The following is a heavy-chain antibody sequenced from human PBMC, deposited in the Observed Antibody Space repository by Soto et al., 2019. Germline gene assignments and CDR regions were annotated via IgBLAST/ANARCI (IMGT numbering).Heavy chain of an antibody. CDR2: VSSDGNTK. CDR3: AKEIAVAGDFDY. D-gene: IGHD6-19*01. Sequence: PGGSLRLSCVASGFSFSSYGIHWVRQAPGKGLEWVAVVSSDGNTKYYADSVKGRFTISRDNSKNTLYLQMDSLRPADTAVYYCAKEIAVAGDFDYWGHGTMVTVYS. CDR1: GFSFSSYG. J-gene: IGHJ4*01. V-gene: IGHV3-30*18.